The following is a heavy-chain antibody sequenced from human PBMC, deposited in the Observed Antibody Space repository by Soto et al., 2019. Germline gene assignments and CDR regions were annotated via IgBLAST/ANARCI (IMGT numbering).Heavy chain of an antibody. J-gene: IGHJ4*02. D-gene: IGHD1-20*01. CDR2: VFYTGFT. V-gene: IGHV4-39*01. CDR3: ATSQKGYNWNYFDH. CDR1: GAPISGSYYY. Sequence: SETLSLTCAVSGAPISGSYYYWAWLRQSPGKGPEWIGSVFYTGFTSYNPSLESRVSVSVDTSKSQFSLKLSAVTAADTAVYYCATSQKGYNWNYFDHWGQGALVTVSS.